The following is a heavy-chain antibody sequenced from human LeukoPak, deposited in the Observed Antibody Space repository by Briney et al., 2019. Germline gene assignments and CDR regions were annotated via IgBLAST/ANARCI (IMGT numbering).Heavy chain of an antibody. CDR2: IFYSGST. CDR1: GGSISTSSYY. V-gene: IGHV4-39*07. J-gene: IGHJ4*02. D-gene: IGHD5/OR15-5a*01. Sequence: SETLSLTCTVSGGSISTSSYYWGWVRQPPGKGLEWIGNIFYSGSTYYSPSLKSRVTISVDTSENQFSLRLSSVTAADTAVYYCARGSLGREVSAFFKNWGQGILVTVSS. CDR3: ARGSLGREVSAFFKN.